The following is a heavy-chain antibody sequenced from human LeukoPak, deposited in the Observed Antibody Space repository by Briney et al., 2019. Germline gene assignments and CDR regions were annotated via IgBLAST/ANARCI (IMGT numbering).Heavy chain of an antibody. J-gene: IGHJ4*02. CDR1: GFLVSNNH. D-gene: IGHD5-18*01. CDR2: FYRGGST. CDR3: ARGGSTYGYFDY. V-gene: IGHV3-53*01. Sequence: GGSLRLSCAASGFLVSNNHMTWVRQAPGKGLEWVSVFYRGGSTYYADSVKGRFTISRDNSKNTLYLQMNSLRAEDTAVYYCARGGSTYGYFDYWGQGTLVTVSP.